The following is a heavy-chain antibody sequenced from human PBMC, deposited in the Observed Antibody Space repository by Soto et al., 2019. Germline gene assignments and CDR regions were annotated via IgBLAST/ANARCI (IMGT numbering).Heavy chain of an antibody. CDR1: GFTFSDYY. Sequence: QVQLVESGGGLVKPGGSLRLSCAASGFTFSDYYMSWIRQAPGKGLEWVSYISSSSSYTNYADSVKGRFTISRDNAKNSLYLQMNSLRAEDTAVYYCARGSHYYDTKAPFDYWGQGTLVTVSS. J-gene: IGHJ4*02. CDR2: ISSSSSYT. D-gene: IGHD3-22*01. CDR3: ARGSHYYDTKAPFDY. V-gene: IGHV3-11*05.